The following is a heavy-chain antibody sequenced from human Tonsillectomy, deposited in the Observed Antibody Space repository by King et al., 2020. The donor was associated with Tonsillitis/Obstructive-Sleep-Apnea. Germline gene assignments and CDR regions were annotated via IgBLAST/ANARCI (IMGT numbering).Heavy chain of an antibody. J-gene: IGHJ4*02. Sequence: VQLVESGAEVKKPGESLKISCKGSGYSFTSYWIGWVRQMPGKGLEWMGIIYPGDSDTRYSPSFQGQVTISADKSISTAYLQWSSLKASDTAMYYCARYRQLGNCSSTSCPFDYWGQGTLVTVSS. CDR1: GYSFTSYW. V-gene: IGHV5-51*03. CDR2: IYPGDSDT. CDR3: ARYRQLGNCSSTSCPFDY. D-gene: IGHD2-2*01.